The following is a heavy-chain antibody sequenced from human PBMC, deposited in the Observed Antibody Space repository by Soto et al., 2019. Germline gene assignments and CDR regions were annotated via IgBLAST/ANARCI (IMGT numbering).Heavy chain of an antibody. D-gene: IGHD3-10*01. J-gene: IGHJ4*02. Sequence: GESLKISCKGSGYSSTSYLISWVRQMPGKGLEWMGRIDPSDSYTNYSPSFQGHVTISADKSISTAYLQWSSLKASDTAMYYCARHEGYYGSPAAGLFDYWGQGTLVTVS. CDR1: GYSSTSYL. V-gene: IGHV5-10-1*01. CDR2: IDPSDSYT. CDR3: ARHEGYYGSPAAGLFDY.